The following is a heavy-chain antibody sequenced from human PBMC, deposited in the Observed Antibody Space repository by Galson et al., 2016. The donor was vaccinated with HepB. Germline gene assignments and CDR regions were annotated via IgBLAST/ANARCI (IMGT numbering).Heavy chain of an antibody. CDR3: VRGYTYTSDYFDY. CDR2: IHYSGST. Sequence: SETLSLTCTVSGGSISSYYWSWIRQPPGKGLEWIGYIHYSGSTNYNPSLQSRVTISVDTSKNQFSLKVSSVTAADTAVYYCVRGYTYTSDYFDYWGQGTLVTVSS. CDR1: GGSISSYY. D-gene: IGHD6-25*01. J-gene: IGHJ4*02. V-gene: IGHV4-59*01.